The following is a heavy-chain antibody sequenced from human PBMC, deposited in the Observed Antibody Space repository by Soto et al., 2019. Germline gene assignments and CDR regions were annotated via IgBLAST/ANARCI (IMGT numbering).Heavy chain of an antibody. V-gene: IGHV3-23*01. J-gene: IGHJ4*02. Sequence: PXGCLRVSCVASGLTFGSRSMTWVRQAPGEGLQWVSTITDTGGDAKYADSVRGRFVISRDNSKKTLYLQMTSLTAEDSAMYYCARGSTDYYPGSRIFEFWGRGTLVTVSS. CDR3: ARGSTDYYPGSRIFEF. CDR2: ITDTGGDA. CDR1: GLTFGSRS. D-gene: IGHD3-10*01.